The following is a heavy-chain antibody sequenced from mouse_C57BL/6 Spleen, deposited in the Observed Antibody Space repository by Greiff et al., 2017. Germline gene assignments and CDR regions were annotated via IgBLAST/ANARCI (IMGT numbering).Heavy chain of an antibody. CDR2: IYPGDGDT. Sequence: QVQLKESGPELVKPGASVKISCKASGYAFSSSWMNWVKQRPGKGLEWIGRIYPGDGDTNYNGKFKGKATLTADKSSSTAYMQLSSLTSEDSAVYFCARWEGSSYNFDYWGQGTTLTVSS. V-gene: IGHV1-82*01. CDR3: ARWEGSSYNFDY. D-gene: IGHD1-1*01. CDR1: GYAFSSSW. J-gene: IGHJ2*01.